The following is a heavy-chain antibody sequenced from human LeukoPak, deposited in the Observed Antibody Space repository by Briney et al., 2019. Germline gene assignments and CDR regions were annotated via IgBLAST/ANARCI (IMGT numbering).Heavy chain of an antibody. Sequence: ASVKVSCKGSGYTFTKYAISWVRQAPGQGLEYMGWIDTNTGNPTYAQGFTGRFVFSLDTPVSTAYLQISSLKAEDSAIYFCANCYDGSGFFAYWGQGTLVTVSS. CDR3: ANCYDGSGFFAY. V-gene: IGHV7-4-1*02. CDR2: IDTNTGNP. J-gene: IGHJ4*02. CDR1: GYTFTKYA. D-gene: IGHD3-22*01.